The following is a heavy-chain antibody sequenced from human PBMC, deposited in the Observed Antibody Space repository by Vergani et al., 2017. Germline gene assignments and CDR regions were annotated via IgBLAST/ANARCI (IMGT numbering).Heavy chain of an antibody. Sequence: QVQLVQSGAEVKKPGASVKVSCKVSGYTLTELSMHWVRQAPGKGLEWMGGFDPEDGETIYAQKFQGRVTMTEDTSTDTAYMELSSLRSEDTAGYYCATGLIPNHSSDVYYYYYYMDVWGKGTTVTVSS. D-gene: IGHD3-22*01. V-gene: IGHV1-24*01. CDR1: GYTLTELS. CDR2: FDPEDGET. J-gene: IGHJ6*03. CDR3: ATGLIPNHSSDVYYYYYYMDV.